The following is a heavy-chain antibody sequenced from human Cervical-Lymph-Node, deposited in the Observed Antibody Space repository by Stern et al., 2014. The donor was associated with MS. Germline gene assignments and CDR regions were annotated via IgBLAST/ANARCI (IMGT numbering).Heavy chain of an antibody. CDR3: ARDQRHYGSGHYAFDI. D-gene: IGHD3-10*01. Sequence: VQLVESGAEVKKPGSSVKVSCKASGGTFSSYAFSWVRQAPGQGLEWVGGIIPIIGTANYAQKFQGRVTITADDSIKTAYMEVSSLRSEDTAVYYCARDQRHYGSGHYAFDIWGQGTMVTVSS. CDR1: GGTFSSYA. CDR2: IIPIIGTA. J-gene: IGHJ3*02. V-gene: IGHV1-69*01.